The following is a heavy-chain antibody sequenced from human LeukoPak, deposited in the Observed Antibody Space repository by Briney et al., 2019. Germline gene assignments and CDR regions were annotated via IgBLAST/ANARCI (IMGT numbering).Heavy chain of an antibody. J-gene: IGHJ6*02. V-gene: IGHV4-31*03. Sequence: SETLSLTCTVSGGSISSGGYYWSWIRQHPGTGLEWIGYIYYSGSTYYNPSLKSRVTISVDKSKNQFSLKLSSVTAADTAVYYCARDKEYSSGWYVDSYYGMDVWGQGTTVTVSS. CDR1: GGSISSGGYY. CDR3: ARDKEYSSGWYVDSYYGMDV. CDR2: IYYSGST. D-gene: IGHD6-19*01.